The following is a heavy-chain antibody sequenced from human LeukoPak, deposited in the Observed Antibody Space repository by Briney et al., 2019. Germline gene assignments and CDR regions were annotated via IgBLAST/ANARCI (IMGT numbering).Heavy chain of an antibody. CDR3: ASREYSSGWYGY. CDR2: IYHSGST. V-gene: IGHV4-4*02. D-gene: IGHD6-19*01. Sequence: KASETLSLTCAVSGGSISSNNWWSWVRQPPGKGLEWIGEIYHSGSTNYNPSLKSRVTISVDKSKNQFSLKLSSVTAADTAVYYCASREYSSGWYGYWGQGTLVTVSS. J-gene: IGHJ4*02. CDR1: GGSISSNNW.